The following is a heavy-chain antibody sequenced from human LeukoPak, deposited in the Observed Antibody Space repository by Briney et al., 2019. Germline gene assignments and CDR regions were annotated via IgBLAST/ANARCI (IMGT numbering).Heavy chain of an antibody. J-gene: IGHJ4*02. CDR3: AREGREGYNYPALDF. CDR2: MKYDGIEK. Sequence: PGGSLRLSCAASGFTFGTYWMTWVRQAPGKGLEWVANMKYDGIEKYYVDSVKGRFTISRGNTKNSLYLQMNSLRAEDTAVYYCAREGREGYNYPALDFWGQGILVTVSS. CDR1: GFTFGTYW. V-gene: IGHV3-7*05. D-gene: IGHD5-24*01.